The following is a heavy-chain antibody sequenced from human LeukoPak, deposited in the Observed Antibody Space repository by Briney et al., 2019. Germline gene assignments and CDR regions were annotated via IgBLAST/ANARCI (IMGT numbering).Heavy chain of an antibody. CDR1: GFAFDDYG. V-gene: IGHV3-20*04. CDR2: INWNGGST. J-gene: IGHJ4*02. D-gene: IGHD5-18*01. CDR3: ARGGYSYGYVGY. Sequence: GGSLRLSCAASGFAFDDYGMSWVRQAPGKGLEWVSGINWNGGSTGYADSVKGRFTISSDNAKNSLYLQMNSLRAEDTALYYCARGGYSYGYVGYWGQGTLVTVSS.